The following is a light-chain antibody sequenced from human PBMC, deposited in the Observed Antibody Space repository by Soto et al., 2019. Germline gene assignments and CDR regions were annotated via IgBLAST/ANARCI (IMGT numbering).Light chain of an antibody. V-gene: IGKV3-20*01. Sequence: EAELTQSPGTLSLSPGERATLSCRASQNVRNNYLGWYQQKTGQAPRLLIYGASIRATGIPDRFSGSGSGTDFTLTITRLEPEDFAVYYCHQYGSSGFTFGPGTKVDIK. CDR3: HQYGSSGFT. CDR2: GAS. J-gene: IGKJ3*01. CDR1: QNVRNNY.